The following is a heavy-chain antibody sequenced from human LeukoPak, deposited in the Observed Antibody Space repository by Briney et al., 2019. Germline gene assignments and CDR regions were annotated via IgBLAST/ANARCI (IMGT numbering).Heavy chain of an antibody. Sequence: GGSLRLSCAASGFTFSSYAMSWVRQAPGKGLEWVSGISGSGGSTYYVDSVKGRFTISRDNSKNTLYLQMNSLRAEDTAVYYCARSEYYYGSGSKRHKGGWFDPWGRGTLVTVSS. J-gene: IGHJ5*02. V-gene: IGHV3-23*01. CDR3: ARSEYYYGSGSKRHKGGWFDP. CDR2: ISGSGGST. CDR1: GFTFSSYA. D-gene: IGHD3-10*01.